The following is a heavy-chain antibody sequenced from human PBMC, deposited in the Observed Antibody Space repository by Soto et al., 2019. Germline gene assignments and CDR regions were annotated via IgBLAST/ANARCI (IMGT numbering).Heavy chain of an antibody. CDR2: IYWDDDK. Sequence: QITLKESGPTLVKPTQPLTLTCTFSGFSLSTSGVGVGWIRQPPGKALEWLAVIYWDDDKGYSPSLKNRLTITKDTSKNQVVLTMTNIDPVDTATYYCAHTVGLVVVTSEDEYFQHWGQGTQVTVSS. CDR3: AHTVGLVVVTSEDEYFQH. V-gene: IGHV2-5*02. D-gene: IGHD2-15*01. J-gene: IGHJ1*01. CDR1: GFSLSTSGVG.